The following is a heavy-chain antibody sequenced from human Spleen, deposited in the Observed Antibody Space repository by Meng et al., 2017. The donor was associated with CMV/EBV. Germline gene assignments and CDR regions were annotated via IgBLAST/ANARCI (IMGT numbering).Heavy chain of an antibody. V-gene: IGHV3-23*03. J-gene: IGHJ4*02. Sequence: CAASGFTFSYYAMSWVRQATGKGLEWVSVIYSGESSTYYADSVKGRFTISRDNSQNTLYLQMNSLRAEDTAVYYCTKGRIAAADNDYWGQGTLVTVSS. CDR2: IYSGESST. D-gene: IGHD6-25*01. CDR3: TKGRIAAADNDY. CDR1: GFTFSYYA.